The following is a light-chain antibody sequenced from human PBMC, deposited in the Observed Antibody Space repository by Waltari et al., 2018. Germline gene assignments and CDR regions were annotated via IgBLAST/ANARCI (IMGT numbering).Light chain of an antibody. CDR2: DTS. Sequence: EIVLTQSPATLSLSPGDRATLSCRASESIASPLVWYQQKPGQPPMILIYDTSNRAAGIPARFSGSGSGTDFSLTISSLEPEDFVVYYCQQRSHWPMYTFGQGTKLEIK. V-gene: IGKV3-11*01. J-gene: IGKJ2*01. CDR1: ESIASP. CDR3: QQRSHWPMYT.